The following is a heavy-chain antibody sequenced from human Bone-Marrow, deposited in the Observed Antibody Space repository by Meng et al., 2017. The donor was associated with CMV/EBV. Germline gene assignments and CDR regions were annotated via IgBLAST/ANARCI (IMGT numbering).Heavy chain of an antibody. CDR2: INPNSGGT. D-gene: IGHD6-19*01. Sequence: QVQLVLSGAEVKKPGASVKVSCKASGYTFTGYYMHWVRQAPGQGLEWTGWINPNSGGTNYAQKFQGRVTMTRDTSISTAYMELSRLRSDDTAVYYCARAPWAATVAGKRYYFDYWGQGTLVTVSS. CDR3: ARAPWAATVAGKRYYFDY. J-gene: IGHJ4*02. CDR1: GYTFTGYY. V-gene: IGHV1-2*02.